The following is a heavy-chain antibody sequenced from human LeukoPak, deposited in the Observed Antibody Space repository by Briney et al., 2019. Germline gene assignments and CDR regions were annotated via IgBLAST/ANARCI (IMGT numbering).Heavy chain of an antibody. D-gene: IGHD4-17*01. CDR3: ARDHTPQLKSNGDYGLDY. V-gene: IGHV3-53*01. CDR1: GFTVSNNY. J-gene: IGHJ4*02. Sequence: GGSLRLSCAASGFTVSNNYMTWIRQAPGKGLEWVAVIYSGVTTYYADSVKGRFTISRDNSKNTLFLQMNSLRAEDTVVYYCARDHTPQLKSNGDYGLDYWGQGTLVTVSS. CDR2: IYSGVTT.